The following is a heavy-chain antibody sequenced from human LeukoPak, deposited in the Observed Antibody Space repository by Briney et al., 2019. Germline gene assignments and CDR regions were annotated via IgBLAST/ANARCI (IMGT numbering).Heavy chain of an antibody. J-gene: IGHJ3*02. D-gene: IGHD3-22*01. CDR1: GGSISSGSYY. Sequence: SQTLSLTCTVSGGSISSGSYYWSWIRQPAGKGLEWIGRIYTSGSTNYNPSLKSQVTISVDTSKNQFSLKLSSVTAADTAVYYCARDGLYDSNAFDIWGQGTMVTVSS. V-gene: IGHV4-61*02. CDR2: IYTSGST. CDR3: ARDGLYDSNAFDI.